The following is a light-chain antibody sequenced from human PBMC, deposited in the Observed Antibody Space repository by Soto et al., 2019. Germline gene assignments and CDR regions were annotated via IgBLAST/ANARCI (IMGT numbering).Light chain of an antibody. Sequence: DIQMTQSPSTLSASVGDRVTITCRASQSIGSWLAWYQQKPGKAPKLLIYDASSLESGVPSRFSGSGSGTEFTLTISSLQPDDFATYYCQQYNSYSPVLTFGGGTKVEIK. V-gene: IGKV1-5*01. CDR3: QQYNSYSPVLT. CDR1: QSIGSW. J-gene: IGKJ4*01. CDR2: DAS.